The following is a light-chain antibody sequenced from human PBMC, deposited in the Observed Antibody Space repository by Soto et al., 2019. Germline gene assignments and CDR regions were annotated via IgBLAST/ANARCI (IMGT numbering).Light chain of an antibody. CDR1: QSISSW. V-gene: IGKV1-5*03. CDR2: KAS. CDR3: EQYSSLPYT. Sequence: DIQMTHSPSTLSASVGDRVTITCRASQSISSWLAWYQHKPGKSPKVLIYKASSLEGGVPSRFSGSGSGTEFTLTINNLQPDDSATYYCEQYSSLPYTFGQGTKLEI. J-gene: IGKJ2*01.